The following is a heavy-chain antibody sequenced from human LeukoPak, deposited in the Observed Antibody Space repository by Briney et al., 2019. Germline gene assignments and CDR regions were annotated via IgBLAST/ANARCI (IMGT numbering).Heavy chain of an antibody. Sequence: SETLSLTCTVSGGSISSGVYYWGWNRQPPGKGLEWIGSIYYSGSTYYNPSLKSRVSISVDTSKDQFSLKLSSVTAADTAVYYCARHRDSSGWYDFDYWGQGTLVTASS. CDR3: ARHRDSSGWYDFDY. CDR1: GGSISSGVYY. CDR2: IYYSGST. V-gene: IGHV4-39*01. J-gene: IGHJ4*02. D-gene: IGHD6-19*01.